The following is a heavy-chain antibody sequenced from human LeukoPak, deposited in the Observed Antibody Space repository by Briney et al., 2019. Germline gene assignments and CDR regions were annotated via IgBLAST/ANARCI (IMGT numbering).Heavy chain of an antibody. CDR2: IGGSDEDR. D-gene: IGHD7-27*01. CDR3: AKDATPLNAIWDYFDS. CDR1: GFDFSVHS. J-gene: IGHJ4*02. Sequence: GGSLRLSCVATGFDFSVHSMHWVRQAPGKGPEWVSNIGGSDEDRYYVDSVKGRFTVTRDNSRNTVYLQLNSLRVEDTALYYCAKDATPLNAIWDYFDSWGQGTLVTVSS. V-gene: IGHV3-23*01.